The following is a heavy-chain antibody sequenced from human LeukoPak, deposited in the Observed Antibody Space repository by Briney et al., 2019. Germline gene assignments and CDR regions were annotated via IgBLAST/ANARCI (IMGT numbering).Heavy chain of an antibody. V-gene: IGHV3-74*01. CDR1: GFTITLYT. Sequence: GGSLTLPCAASGFTITLYTVNWVRHAPGQGLVCVSRINSDGSGTSYADSVKGRFTISRDNAKNTLYLQMNSLRAEDTAVYYCARDSRGVTTSFRGQGTLVTVSS. CDR3: ARDSRGVTTSF. J-gene: IGHJ4*02. CDR2: INSDGSGT. D-gene: IGHD3-10*01.